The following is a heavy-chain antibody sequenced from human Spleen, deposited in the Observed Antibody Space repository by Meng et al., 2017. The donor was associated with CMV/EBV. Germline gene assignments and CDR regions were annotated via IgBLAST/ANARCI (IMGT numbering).Heavy chain of an antibody. CDR1: GFSFSSYN. CDR2: IYSGGTTT. D-gene: IGHD4-11*01. CDR3: AKVTTGPWYFDL. Sequence: GESLKISCAASGFSFSSYNMNWVRQAPGKGLEWVSLIYSGGTTTYYADSVKGRFTISRDNSKNTLYLQMNSLRAEDTAVYYCAKVTTGPWYFDLWGQGTLVTVSS. J-gene: IGHJ4*02. V-gene: IGHV3-23*03.